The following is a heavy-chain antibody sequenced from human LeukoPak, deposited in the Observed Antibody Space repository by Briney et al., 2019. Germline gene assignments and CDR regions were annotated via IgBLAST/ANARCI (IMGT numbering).Heavy chain of an antibody. CDR2: INPNSGGT. D-gene: IGHD6-19*01. CDR3: ARGRTVAGRTKPNDY. Sequence: ASVKVSCKASGYTFTGYYMHWVRQAPGQGLEWMGWINPNSGGTNYAQKFQGRVTMTRDTSISTAYMELSRLRSDDTAVYYRARGRTVAGRTKPNDYWGQGTLVTVSS. J-gene: IGHJ4*02. V-gene: IGHV1-2*02. CDR1: GYTFTGYY.